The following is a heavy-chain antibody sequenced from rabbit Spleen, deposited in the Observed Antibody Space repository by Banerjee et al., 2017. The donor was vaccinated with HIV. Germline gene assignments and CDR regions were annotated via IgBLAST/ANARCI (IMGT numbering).Heavy chain of an antibody. CDR2: AYAGSSGST. D-gene: IGHD1-1*01. CDR3: ARDLPGVIGWNFNL. V-gene: IGHV1S40*01. Sequence: QSLEESGGDLVKPGASLTLTCTASGFSFSSSDYMCWVRQAPGKGLEWVACAYAGSSGSTYSATWAKGRFTISKASWTTVTLHMTGLTAADTATYFCARDLPGVIGWNFNLWGQGTLVTVS. J-gene: IGHJ4*01. CDR1: GFSFSSSDY.